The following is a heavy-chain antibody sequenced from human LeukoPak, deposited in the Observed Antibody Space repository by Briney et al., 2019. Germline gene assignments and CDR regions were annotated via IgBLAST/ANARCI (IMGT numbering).Heavy chain of an antibody. Sequence: PGGSLRLSCAASGFTFSSYAMSWVRQAPGKGLEWVSAISGSGGSTYYADSVKGRFTISRDNSKTTLYLQMNSLRAEDTAVYYCAKGLGCSSTSCYVGYYYYYMDVWGKGTTVTVSS. J-gene: IGHJ6*03. CDR1: GFTFSSYA. V-gene: IGHV3-23*01. CDR3: AKGLGCSSTSCYVGYYYYYMDV. CDR2: ISGSGGST. D-gene: IGHD2-2*01.